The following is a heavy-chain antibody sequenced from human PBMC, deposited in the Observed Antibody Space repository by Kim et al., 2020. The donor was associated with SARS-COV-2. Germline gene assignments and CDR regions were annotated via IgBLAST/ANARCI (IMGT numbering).Heavy chain of an antibody. CDR2: IYYSGST. D-gene: IGHD6-13*01. J-gene: IGHJ6*02. V-gene: IGHV4-39*01. Sequence: SETLSLTCTVSGGSISSSSYYWGWIRQPPGKGLEWIGSIYYSGSTYYNPSLKSRVTISVDTSKNQFSLKLSSVTAADTAVYYCARLAAAGLYYYYYGMDVWGQGTTVTVSS. CDR1: GGSISSSSYY. CDR3: ARLAAAGLYYYYYGMDV.